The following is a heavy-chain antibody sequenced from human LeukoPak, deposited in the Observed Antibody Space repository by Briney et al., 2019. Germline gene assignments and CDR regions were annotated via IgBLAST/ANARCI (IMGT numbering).Heavy chain of an antibody. CDR1: GFTFSSYT. CDR2: ISSRRNYI. J-gene: IGHJ3*02. CDR3: ARGQLYYFDSSGSPGVFDI. Sequence: GGPLRLSCVASGFTFSSYTMNWVRQAPGKGLEWVSSISSRRNYIYYADSVRGRFTISRDNAKNSLYLQMNSLRAEDTAVYYCARGQLYYFDSSGSPGVFDIWGQGTMDPVSS. V-gene: IGHV3-21*01. D-gene: IGHD3-22*01.